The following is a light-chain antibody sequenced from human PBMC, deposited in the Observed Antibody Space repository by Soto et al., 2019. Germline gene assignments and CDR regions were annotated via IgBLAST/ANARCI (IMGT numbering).Light chain of an antibody. CDR1: TSDIGGYNF. V-gene: IGLV2-14*03. Sequence: QSALTQPASVSGSPGQSITLSCTGSTSDIGGYNFVSWYQQHPGKAPQLLIYDVSNRPSGVSPRFSGSKSGNTASLTISGRRAEDEADYYCCSYTASSARIFGSGTKLTVL. CDR2: DVS. J-gene: IGLJ1*01. CDR3: CSYTASSARI.